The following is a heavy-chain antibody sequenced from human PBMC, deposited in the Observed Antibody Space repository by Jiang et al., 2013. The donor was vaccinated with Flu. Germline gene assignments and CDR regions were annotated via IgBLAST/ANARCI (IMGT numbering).Heavy chain of an antibody. V-gene: IGHV3-33*06. Sequence: QLVESGGGVVQPGRSLRLSCAASGFTFSTYGMHWVRQAPGKGLEWVAVIYYDGSNEKYADSVKGRFTISRDNSKNTLYLQMNSLRAEDTAVYYCAKERANWGDYYFDYWGQGTLVTVSS. D-gene: IGHD7-27*01. CDR3: AKERANWGDYYFDY. CDR2: IYYDGSNE. J-gene: IGHJ4*02. CDR1: GFTFSTYG.